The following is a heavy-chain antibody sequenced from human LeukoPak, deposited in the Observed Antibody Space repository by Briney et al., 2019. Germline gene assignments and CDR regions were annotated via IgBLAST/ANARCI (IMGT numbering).Heavy chain of an antibody. CDR3: ASGSSSWYRPANYYYYMDV. V-gene: IGHV4-39*07. D-gene: IGHD6-13*01. CDR1: GASIHIYTYY. J-gene: IGHJ6*03. CDR2: VSYSGSP. Sequence: SETLSLTCTVSGASIHIYTYYWGWIRQPPGKGLEWIGSVSYSGSPYYNPSLTSRATISVDTSRNQVSLKLTSVTAADTAVYYCASGSSSWYRPANYYYYMDVWGKGTTVTVSS.